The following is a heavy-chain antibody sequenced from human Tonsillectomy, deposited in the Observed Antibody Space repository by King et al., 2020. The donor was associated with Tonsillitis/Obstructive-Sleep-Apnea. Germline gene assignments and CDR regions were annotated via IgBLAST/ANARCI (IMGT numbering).Heavy chain of an antibody. CDR2: ISAYNGNT. D-gene: IGHD3-3*01. Sequence: QLVQSGAEVKKPGASVKVSCKASGYTFTSYGITWVRQAPGQGLQWMGWISAYNGNTNYAQKFQGRVTMTTETSTSTAYMELRSLRSDDTAVYYCARGRFLEWLLRTDYCYYMDVWGKGTTVTVSS. J-gene: IGHJ6*03. CDR1: GYTFTSYG. V-gene: IGHV1-18*01. CDR3: ARGRFLEWLLRTDYCYYMDV.